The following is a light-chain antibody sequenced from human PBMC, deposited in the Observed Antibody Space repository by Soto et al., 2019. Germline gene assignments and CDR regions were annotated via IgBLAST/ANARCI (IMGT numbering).Light chain of an antibody. CDR1: QSVGSDY. CDR2: AAS. V-gene: IGKV3-20*01. Sequence: EIVLTQSPGTLSLSPGERATLSCRASQSVGSDYLAWYQQKPGQAPRLLIYAASSRATGIPDRFSGSGSGTDFTLTISRLEPEDFAVYYCQQHGSSPTFGQGPRWIS. J-gene: IGKJ1*01. CDR3: QQHGSSPT.